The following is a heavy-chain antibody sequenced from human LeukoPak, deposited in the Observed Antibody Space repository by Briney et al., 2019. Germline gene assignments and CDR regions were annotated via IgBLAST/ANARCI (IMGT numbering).Heavy chain of an antibody. CDR2: ISGSGGST. V-gene: IGHV3-23*01. CDR3: AKSAVAGKWREYYFDY. Sequence: GGSLRLSCAASGFTVSSNYMSWVRQAPGKGLEWVSAISGSGGSTYYADSVKGRFTISRDNSKNTLYLQMNSLRAEDTAVYYCAKSAVAGKWREYYFDYWGQGTLVTVSS. CDR1: GFTVSSNY. D-gene: IGHD6-19*01. J-gene: IGHJ4*02.